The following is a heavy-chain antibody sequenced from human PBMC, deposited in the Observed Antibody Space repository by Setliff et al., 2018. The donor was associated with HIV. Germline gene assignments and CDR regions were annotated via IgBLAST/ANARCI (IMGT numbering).Heavy chain of an antibody. CDR1: SYSISSGYY. CDR3: ARHGTYEAHYSYMDV. V-gene: IGHV4-38-2*01. J-gene: IGHJ6*03. CDR2: FYHSGTT. Sequence: PSETLSLTCAVSSYSISSGYYWGWIRQPPGKGLEWIGSFYHSGTTYDNPSLKSRVTISVDSSKNHFSLILSSVTAADTAVYYCARHGTYEAHYSYMDVWGKGTTVTVSS. D-gene: IGHD1-1*01.